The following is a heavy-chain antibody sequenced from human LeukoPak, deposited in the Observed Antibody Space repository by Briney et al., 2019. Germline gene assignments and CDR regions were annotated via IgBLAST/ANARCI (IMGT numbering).Heavy chain of an antibody. J-gene: IGHJ5*02. CDR2: IYYSGST. CDR1: GGSISSSSYY. V-gene: IGHV4-39*01. Sequence: PSETLSLTCTVSGGSISSSSYYWGWIRQPPGKGLEWIGSIYYSGSTYYNPSLKSRVTISVDTSKNQFSLKLSSVTAADTAVYYCARLVVGYGDNWFDPWGQGTLVTVSS. D-gene: IGHD2-15*01. CDR3: ARLVVGYGDNWFDP.